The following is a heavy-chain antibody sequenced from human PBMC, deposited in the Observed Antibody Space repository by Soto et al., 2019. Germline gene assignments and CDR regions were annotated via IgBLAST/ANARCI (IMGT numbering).Heavy chain of an antibody. D-gene: IGHD1-26*01. CDR3: ARAGGENWLDP. Sequence: QVQLVESGGGVVQPGRSLRLSCEGSGFTFNKYGMHWVRQAPGKGLEGVAIIWYDGSNDFSADSVKGRFTISKDNSKNKVYLEMDSLRVEDTGIYYCARAGGENWLDPWGQGTLVTVSS. CDR1: GFTFNKYG. V-gene: IGHV3-33*01. CDR2: IWYDGSND. J-gene: IGHJ5*02.